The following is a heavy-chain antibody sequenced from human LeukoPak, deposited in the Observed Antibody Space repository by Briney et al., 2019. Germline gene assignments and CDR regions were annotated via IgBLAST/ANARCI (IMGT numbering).Heavy chain of an antibody. V-gene: IGHV1-18*01. D-gene: IGHD2-21*02. CDR3: ARKGCTGDCFRFDP. Sequence: ASVKVSCKASGYTFNTYGISWVRQAPGQRPEWMGWINTDNGNTKYAQKFQGRVTMTTDTSTSTAHMELSSLRSDDSAVYYCARKGCTGDCFRFDPWGQGILVTVSS. J-gene: IGHJ5*02. CDR1: GYTFNTYG. CDR2: INTDNGNT.